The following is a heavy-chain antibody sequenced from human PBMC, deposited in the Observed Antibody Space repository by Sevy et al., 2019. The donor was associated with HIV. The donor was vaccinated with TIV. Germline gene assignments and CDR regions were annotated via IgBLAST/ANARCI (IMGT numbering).Heavy chain of an antibody. D-gene: IGHD2-15*01. V-gene: IGHV3-23*01. J-gene: IGHJ3*02. CDR2: ISGSGGRT. CDR3: AKDKLYSGGSCCDAFDI. Sequence: GGSLRLSCAASGFTFSSYAMSWVRQAPGKGLEWVSAISGSGGRTYYADSVKGRFTISRDNSKNTLYLQMNSLRAEATAVYYCAKDKLYSGGSCCDAFDIWGQGTMVTVSS. CDR1: GFTFSSYA.